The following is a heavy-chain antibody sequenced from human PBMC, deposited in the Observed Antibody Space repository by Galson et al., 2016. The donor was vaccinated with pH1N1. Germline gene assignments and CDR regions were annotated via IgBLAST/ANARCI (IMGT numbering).Heavy chain of an antibody. D-gene: IGHD1-1*01. CDR2: IIPIYGTA. V-gene: IGHV1-69*13. CDR3: ARPGRTETTKEGFAWGYGMDV. CDR1: GGSFANYA. J-gene: IGHJ6*02. Sequence: SVKVSCKASGGSFANYAVSWVRQAPGQGLEWMGRIIPIYGTANYAQKFQGRVTITADEYTTTVYMELNSLISEDTAIYYCARPGRTETTKEGFAWGYGMDVWGQGTTVTVSS.